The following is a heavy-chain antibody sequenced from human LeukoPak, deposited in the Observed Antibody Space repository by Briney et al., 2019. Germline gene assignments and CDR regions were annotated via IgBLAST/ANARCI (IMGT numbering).Heavy chain of an antibody. D-gene: IGHD3-3*01. CDR3: AKGASLRFLEWLSTEYYYGMDV. V-gene: IGHV3-23*01. CDR1: GFTFSSYA. Sequence: QTGGSLRLSCAASGFTFSSYAMSWVRQAPGKGLEWVAAIRGSGGSTYYADSVKGRFTISRDNPKNTLYLQMNSLRAVDTAVYYCAKGASLRFLEWLSTEYYYGMDVWGQGTTVTVSS. J-gene: IGHJ6*02. CDR2: IRGSGGST.